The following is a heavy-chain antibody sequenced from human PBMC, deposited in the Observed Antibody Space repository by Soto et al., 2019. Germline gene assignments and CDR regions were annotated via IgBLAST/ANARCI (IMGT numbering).Heavy chain of an antibody. CDR1: GFSFSSNH. J-gene: IGHJ4*02. CDR3: ARNVNRAPTN. V-gene: IGHV3-53*01. CDR2: IYSGGTT. Sequence: GGSLRLSCAASGFSFSSNHMNWVRQAPGKGLEWVSVIYSGGTTYYADSVKGRFIISRDNSKNTLYLQMNSLRAEDTAVYYCARNVNRAPTNWGQGTLVTVSS.